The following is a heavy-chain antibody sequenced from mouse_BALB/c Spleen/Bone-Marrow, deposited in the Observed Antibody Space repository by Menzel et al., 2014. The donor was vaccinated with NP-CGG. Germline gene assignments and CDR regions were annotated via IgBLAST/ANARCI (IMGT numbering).Heavy chain of an antibody. Sequence: EVQLQQSGAKLVKPGASVKLSCTASGFNIKNTYIHWVKQRPEQGLEWIGRIDPANVNTKYDPKFQGKATITADTSSNTAYLQLSSLTSGDTAVYYCATYYYGGSLFAYWGQGTLVTVSA. CDR3: ATYYYGGSLFAY. CDR2: IDPANVNT. D-gene: IGHD1-1*01. J-gene: IGHJ3*01. CDR1: GFNIKNTY. V-gene: IGHV14-3*02.